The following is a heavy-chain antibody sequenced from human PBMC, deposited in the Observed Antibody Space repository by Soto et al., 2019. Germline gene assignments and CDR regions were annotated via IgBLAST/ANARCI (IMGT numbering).Heavy chain of an antibody. Sequence: LSLTCTVSGGSITSGGYYWSWIRQHPGKGLEWLGYIYGSGSTFYNPSLKSRITLSVDTSKSQFSLKLSSVTVADTAVYFCARKQAGYFYGIDYWGQGTLVTVSS. J-gene: IGHJ4*02. V-gene: IGHV4-31*03. CDR2: IYGSGST. D-gene: IGHD3-10*01. CDR3: ARKQAGYFYGIDY. CDR1: GGSITSGGYY.